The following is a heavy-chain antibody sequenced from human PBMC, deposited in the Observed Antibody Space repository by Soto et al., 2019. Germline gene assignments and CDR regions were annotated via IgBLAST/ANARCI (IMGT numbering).Heavy chain of an antibody. Sequence: GASVKVSCKSSGYKFISHSITWVRQVPGQGLEWMGRISAYNGNTNYAQKLQGRVTMTTDTSTNTAYMELWSLRSDDTAVYYCARGAFCGGAPGCRDMDVWGQGTTVTVSS. CDR1: GYKFISHS. CDR3: ARGAFCGGAPGCRDMDV. CDR2: ISAYNGNT. J-gene: IGHJ6*02. V-gene: IGHV1-18*01. D-gene: IGHD2-21*01.